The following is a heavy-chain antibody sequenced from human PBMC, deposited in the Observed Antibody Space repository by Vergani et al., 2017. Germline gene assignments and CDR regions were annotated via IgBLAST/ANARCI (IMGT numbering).Heavy chain of an antibody. Sequence: EVQLVESGGGLVQPGRSLTLSSPPSSFPFDPSPPPFVRHPPGPGLESVSGIRWNRGSIGYADSVKGRFTIARDNAKNSLYLQMNSLRAEDTALYYCAKDIGVGQWELLLDYWGQGTLVTVSA. V-gene: IGHV3-9*01. D-gene: IGHD1-26*01. CDR2: IRWNRGSI. J-gene: IGHJ4*02. CDR1: SFPFDPSP. CDR3: AKDIGVGQWELLLDY.